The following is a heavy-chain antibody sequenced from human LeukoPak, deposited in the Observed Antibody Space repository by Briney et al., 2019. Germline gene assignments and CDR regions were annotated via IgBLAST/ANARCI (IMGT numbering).Heavy chain of an antibody. CDR3: TRDPNLLGGTAMVDY. CDR2: IIPIFGTV. Sequence: SVKVSCKASGGTFSSYAISWVRQAPGQGLEWMGGIIPIFGTVNYAQKFQGRVTITADKSTSTAYMELSSLRSEDTAVYYCTRDPNLLGGTAMVDYWGQGTLVTVS. J-gene: IGHJ4*02. D-gene: IGHD5-18*01. V-gene: IGHV1-69*06. CDR1: GGTFSSYA.